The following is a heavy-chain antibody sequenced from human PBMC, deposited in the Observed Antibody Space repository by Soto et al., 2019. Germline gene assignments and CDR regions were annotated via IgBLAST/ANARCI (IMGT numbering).Heavy chain of an antibody. Sequence: LSLPCXVSGSSISSIVYYWVFSRQPPGKGLEWISSMYYNVGTYYNPSLKSRVTISLDTSANQFSLKLSSVTATDTAVYYCARLTSRNWVDYWGQGTLVTVYS. CDR3: ARLTSRNWVDY. CDR2: MYYNVGT. D-gene: IGHD3-16*01. CDR1: GSSISSIVYY. V-gene: IGHV4-39*01. J-gene: IGHJ4*02.